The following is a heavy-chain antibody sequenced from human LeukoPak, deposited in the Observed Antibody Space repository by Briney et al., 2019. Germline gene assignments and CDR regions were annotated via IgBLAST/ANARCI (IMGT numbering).Heavy chain of an antibody. J-gene: IGHJ4*02. D-gene: IGHD3-16*02. V-gene: IGHV1-8*01. CDR2: MNPNSGNT. CDR3: AKDSVAVTFGGVIVIPFDY. Sequence: PAASVKVSCKASGYTFTSYDVNWVRQATGQGLEWMGWMNPNSGNTGYAQKFQGGVTMTRNTSISTAYMELSSLRAEDTAVYYCAKDSVAVTFGGVIVIPFDYWGQGTLVTVSS. CDR1: GYTFTSYD.